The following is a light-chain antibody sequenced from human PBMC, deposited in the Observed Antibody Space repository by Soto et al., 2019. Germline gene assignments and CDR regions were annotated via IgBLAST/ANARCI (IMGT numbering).Light chain of an antibody. CDR1: QGISNY. CDR2: DAS. J-gene: IGKJ4*01. V-gene: IGKV1-33*01. CDR3: QQYESLVH. Sequence: DIQMTQSPSSLSASVGDRVTLTCQASQGISNYLNWYQQKPGKAPKLLIYDASTLETGVPSRFSGSGYGTEFTFTISGLQPEDVATYYCQQYESLVHFGGGTKVDIK.